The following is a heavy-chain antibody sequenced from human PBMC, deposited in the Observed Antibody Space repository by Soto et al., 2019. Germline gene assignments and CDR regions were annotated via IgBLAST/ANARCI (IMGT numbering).Heavy chain of an antibody. CDR2: ITHSGST. J-gene: IGHJ5*02. CDR1: GGSFSAYS. V-gene: IGHV4-34*02. D-gene: IGHD6-13*01. CDR3: ARSGRQQLVRRNWFYL. Sequence: QVQLQQWGTGLLKPSETLSLTCAVYGGSFSAYSWSWIRQPPGKGLEWIGEITHSGSTYYNPSLKSRVTISVDTAKHHFSLKLSSVTAADTAVYYCARSGRQQLVRRNWFYLWGQGTLVTVSS.